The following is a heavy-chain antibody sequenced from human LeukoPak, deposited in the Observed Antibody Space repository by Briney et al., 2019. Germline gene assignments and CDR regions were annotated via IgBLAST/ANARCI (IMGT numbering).Heavy chain of an antibody. CDR3: AREHRGHYYYGMDV. J-gene: IGHJ6*04. D-gene: IGHD2-21*01. CDR1: GDTFSSYA. CDR2: IIPIFGTA. V-gene: IGHV1-69*13. Sequence: SVKVSCKASGDTFSSYAISWVRQAPGQGLEWMGGIIPIFGTANYAQKFQGRVTITADESTSTAYMELSSLRSEDTAVYYCAREHRGHYYYGMDVWGKGTTVTVSS.